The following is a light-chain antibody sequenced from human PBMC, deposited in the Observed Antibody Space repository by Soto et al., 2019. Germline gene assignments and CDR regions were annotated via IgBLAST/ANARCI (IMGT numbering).Light chain of an antibody. CDR3: QHRGSWPRS. CDR2: VAA. J-gene: IGKJ1*01. Sequence: DIVLTQSPATLSLSPGERATLSCTASQSVGTSLAWYKQQPGQAPRLLIHVAAYRASGIPERFSGSGSGTAFSLSISRLEPDDFAVYYCQHRGSWPRSFGRGTKVDIK. V-gene: IGKV3-11*01. CDR1: QSVGTS.